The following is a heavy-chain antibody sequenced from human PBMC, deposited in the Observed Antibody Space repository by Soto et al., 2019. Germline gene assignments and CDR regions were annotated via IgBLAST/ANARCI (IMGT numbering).Heavy chain of an antibody. J-gene: IGHJ6*02. Sequence: GGSLRLSCEASRFIFSSFAMHWVRQAPGKGLDWVALISYDGRDKTYADSVKGRFTISRDNSKNTLYLQMNSLRAEDTAVYYCANPGAIHYYGMDVWGQGTTVTVSS. V-gene: IGHV3-30*04. CDR3: ANPGAIHYYGMDV. CDR2: ISYDGRDK. CDR1: RFIFSSFA. D-gene: IGHD1-26*01.